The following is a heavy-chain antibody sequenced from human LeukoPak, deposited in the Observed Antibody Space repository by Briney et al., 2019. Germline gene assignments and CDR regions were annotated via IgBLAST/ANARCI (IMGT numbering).Heavy chain of an antibody. V-gene: IGHV3-53*05. D-gene: IGHD3-3*01. Sequence: GSLRLSCAASGFTVISNYMSWVRQAPGKGLEWVSVIYSGGSTYYADSVKGRFTISRDNSKNTLYLQMDSLRAEDTAVYYCARDRAWNYFDYWGQGTLVTVSS. CDR3: ARDRAWNYFDY. CDR2: IYSGGST. CDR1: GFTVISNY. J-gene: IGHJ4*02.